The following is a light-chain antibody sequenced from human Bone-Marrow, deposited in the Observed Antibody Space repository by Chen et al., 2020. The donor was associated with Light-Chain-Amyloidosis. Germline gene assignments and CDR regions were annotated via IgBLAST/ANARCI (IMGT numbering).Light chain of an antibody. V-gene: IGKV1-5*03. J-gene: IGKJ2*01. CDR2: AAS. CDR1: QSINSR. CDR3: QQYNDYPVT. Sequence: DIQMTQAPSILSVFVGDRVTITCRASQSINSRLAWYQQKPVKAPELLIYAASTLASGVPSRFSGSGSGTEFTLTISSLQPDDFATYYCQQYNDYPVTFGLGTKLEIK.